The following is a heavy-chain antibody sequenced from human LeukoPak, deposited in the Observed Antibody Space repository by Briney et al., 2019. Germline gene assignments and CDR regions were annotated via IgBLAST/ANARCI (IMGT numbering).Heavy chain of an antibody. J-gene: IGHJ6*02. CDR3: AKRPSPYYGMDV. CDR2: ISGSGGST. V-gene: IGHV3-23*01. Sequence: GGSLRLSCAASGFTFSSYAMSWVRQAPGRGLEWVSAISGSGGSTYYADSVKGRFTISRDNSKNTLYLQMNSLRAEDTAVYYCAKRPSPYYGMDVWGQGTTVTVSS. CDR1: GFTFSSYA.